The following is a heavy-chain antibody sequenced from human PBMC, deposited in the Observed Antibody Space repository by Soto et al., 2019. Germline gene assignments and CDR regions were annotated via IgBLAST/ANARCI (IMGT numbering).Heavy chain of an antibody. CDR1: GGTFSSSA. J-gene: IGHJ6*02. CDR3: ARDNDRLQLGGNYYYILDV. V-gene: IGHV1-69*12. D-gene: IGHD4-4*01. CDR2: IIPLFRTP. Sequence: QVQLVQSGAEMKEPGSSVKVSCKTSGGTFSSSAISWLRQAPGQGLEWMGGIIPLFRTPDSAQKFQGRVTIAADESTSTADMELSSLRSEDTAVYYCARDNDRLQLGGNYYYILDVWGQGTTITVSS.